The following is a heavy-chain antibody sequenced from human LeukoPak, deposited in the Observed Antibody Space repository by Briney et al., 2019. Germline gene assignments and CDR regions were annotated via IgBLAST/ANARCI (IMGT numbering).Heavy chain of an antibody. Sequence: GGSVKVSCKASGYTFTGYYMHWVRQAPGQGLEWMGWINPNSGGTNYAQKFQGRVTMTRDTSISTAYMELSRLRSDDTAVYYCARRGQGYDSSGYYVAWGQGTLVTVSS. D-gene: IGHD3-22*01. CDR3: ARRGQGYDSSGYYVA. CDR1: GYTFTGYY. J-gene: IGHJ4*02. V-gene: IGHV1-2*02. CDR2: INPNSGGT.